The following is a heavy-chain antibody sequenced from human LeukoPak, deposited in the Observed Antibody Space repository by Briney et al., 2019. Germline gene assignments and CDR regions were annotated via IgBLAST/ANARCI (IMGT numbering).Heavy chain of an antibody. V-gene: IGHV4-34*01. D-gene: IGHD6-13*01. CDR2: INHSGST. CDR1: GGSSSGYY. CDR3: ARSAGTWGQKYFDY. Sequence: PSETLSLTCAVYGGSSSGYYWSWIRQPPGKGLEWIGEINHSGSTNYNPSLKSRVTISVDTSKNQFSLKLSSVTAADTAVYYCARSAGTWGQKYFDYWGQGTLVTVSS. J-gene: IGHJ4*02.